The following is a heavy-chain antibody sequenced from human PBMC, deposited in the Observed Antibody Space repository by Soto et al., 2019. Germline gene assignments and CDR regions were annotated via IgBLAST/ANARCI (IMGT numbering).Heavy chain of an antibody. Sequence: ASGFTFQNSAMTWVRQAPGQGLEYVSSITNSGGHTFYANSVKGRFSISRDNSKNTLFLQMNSLRSDDTAVYYCARDGYYDSSGYRSDFDYWGQGTLVTVSS. V-gene: IGHV3-23*01. CDR3: ARDGYYDSSGYRSDFDY. J-gene: IGHJ4*02. CDR1: GFTFQNSA. CDR2: ITNSGGHT. D-gene: IGHD3-22*01.